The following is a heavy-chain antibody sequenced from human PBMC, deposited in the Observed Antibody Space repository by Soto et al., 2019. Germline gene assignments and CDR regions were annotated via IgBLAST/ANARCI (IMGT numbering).Heavy chain of an antibody. CDR1: GYTFTSYG. D-gene: IGHD4-17*01. CDR3: AMDYGDRPEYFKH. Sequence: QVQLVQSGPDLKRPGASMKVSCKASGYTFTSYGINWVRQAPGQGLEWMAWISPLKGRTQYSQKAQGRVTLSTDPSSNTAYMEMTTLRVDDTAVYYCAMDYGDRPEYFKHWGQGTLVTVS. V-gene: IGHV1-18*04. CDR2: ISPLKGRT. J-gene: IGHJ1*01.